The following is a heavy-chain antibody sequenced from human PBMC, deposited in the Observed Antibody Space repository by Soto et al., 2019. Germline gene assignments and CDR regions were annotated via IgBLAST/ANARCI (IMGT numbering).Heavy chain of an antibody. Sequence: TSETLSLTCTVSGGSISSYYWSWIRQPPGKGLEWIGYIYYSGSTNYNPSLKSRVTISVDTSKNQFSLKLSSVTAADTAVYYCARHESSSWETYWGQGTLVTVSS. V-gene: IGHV4-59*08. D-gene: IGHD6-13*01. CDR2: IYYSGST. CDR3: ARHESSSWETY. CDR1: GGSISSYY. J-gene: IGHJ4*02.